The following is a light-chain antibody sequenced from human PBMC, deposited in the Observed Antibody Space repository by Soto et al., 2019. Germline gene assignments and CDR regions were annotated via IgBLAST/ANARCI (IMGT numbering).Light chain of an antibody. CDR2: DAS. V-gene: IGKV3-11*01. J-gene: IGKJ5*01. CDR1: QSVSSY. CDR3: QQRSNWPPIT. Sequence: EIVLTQSPATRSLSPGVKATLSCRASQSVSSYLAWYQQKPGQAPRPLIYDASNRATGIPARFSGSGSGTDFTLTISSLEPEDFAVYYCQQRSNWPPITFGQGTRLEI.